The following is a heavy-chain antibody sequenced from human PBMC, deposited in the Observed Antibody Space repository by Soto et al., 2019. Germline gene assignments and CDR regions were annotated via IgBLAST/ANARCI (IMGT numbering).Heavy chain of an antibody. CDR2: IHYDGRT. D-gene: IGHD4-17*01. J-gene: IGHJ4*02. V-gene: IGHV4-39*01. Sequence: QLQLQESGPGLVKPSETLSLTCTVSGGSISTNSHYWVWIRQPPGKGLEWIGSIHYDGRTYYNPPLRSRVTVSVDTSRNQFSLNLISVTAVDTAVYYCARHVGNYGDWAFDSWGQGTLVTISS. CDR3: ARHVGNYGDWAFDS. CDR1: GGSISTNSHY.